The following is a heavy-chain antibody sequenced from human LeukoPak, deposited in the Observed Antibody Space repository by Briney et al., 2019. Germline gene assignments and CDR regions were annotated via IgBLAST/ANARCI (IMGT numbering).Heavy chain of an antibody. Sequence: PGRSLSLSCAACVLTLSSYAMSWVGQARGKGLVWVSRVNSDGSTTNYADSVKGRFTISRDNAENTLYMRMNSLRPEDTAVYYCARGYYSSSRFDSWGQGTLVTVSS. CDR3: ARGYYSSSRFDS. CDR1: VLTLSSYA. D-gene: IGHD6-13*01. V-gene: IGHV3-74*01. J-gene: IGHJ4*02. CDR2: VNSDGSTT.